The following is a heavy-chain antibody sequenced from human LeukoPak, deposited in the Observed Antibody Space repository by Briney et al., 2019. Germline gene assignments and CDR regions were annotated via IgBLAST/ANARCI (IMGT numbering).Heavy chain of an antibody. CDR2: IRAYNGNT. CDR1: GYTFTSYG. Sequence: GASVKVSCKASGYTFTSYGISWVRQAPGQGLEWMGWIRAYNGNTNYAQKLQGRVTMTTDTSTSTAYMELRSLRSDDTAVYYCARDLGYYGSGSYYNNWGQGTLVTVSS. J-gene: IGHJ4*02. D-gene: IGHD3-10*01. V-gene: IGHV1-18*01. CDR3: ARDLGYYGSGSYYNN.